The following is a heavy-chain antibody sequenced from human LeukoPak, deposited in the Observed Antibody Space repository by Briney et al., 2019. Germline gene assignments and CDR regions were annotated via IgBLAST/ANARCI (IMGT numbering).Heavy chain of an antibody. CDR2: INHSGST. V-gene: IGHV4-34*01. CDR1: GGSFSGYY. J-gene: IGHJ1*01. Sequence: SETLSLTCAVYGGSFSGYYWSWIRQPPGKGLEWIGEINHSGSTNYNPSLKSRVTISVDTSKNQFSLKLSSVTAADTAVYYCARDRYSSSWSAFQHWGQGTLVTVSS. D-gene: IGHD6-13*01. CDR3: ARDRYSSSWSAFQH.